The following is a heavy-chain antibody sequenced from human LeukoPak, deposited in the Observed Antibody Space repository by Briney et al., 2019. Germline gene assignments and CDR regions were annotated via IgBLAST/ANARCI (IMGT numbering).Heavy chain of an antibody. CDR1: GYTFTSYY. Sequence: GASVNVSCKASGYTFTSYYVEWVRQAPGQGLEWMGIINPSGGTTSYAQKFQGRVTMTRDTSTSTVYMELSSLRSEDTAVYFCARDRGSMTVADYYYLDVWGKGTTVTVSS. CDR3: ARDRGSMTVADYYYLDV. D-gene: IGHD6-19*01. CDR2: INPSGGTT. V-gene: IGHV1-46*01. J-gene: IGHJ6*03.